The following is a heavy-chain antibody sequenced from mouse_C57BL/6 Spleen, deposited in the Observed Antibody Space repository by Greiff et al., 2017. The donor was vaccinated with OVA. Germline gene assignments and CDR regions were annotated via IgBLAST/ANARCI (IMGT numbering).Heavy chain of an antibody. D-gene: IGHD2-12*01. CDR3: ASFYDGIAY. CDR2: IRNKANGYTT. J-gene: IGHJ3*01. CDR1: GFTFTDYY. Sequence: EVHLVESGGGLVQPGGSLSLSCAASGFTFTDYYMSWVRQPPGKALEWLGFIRNKANGYTTEYSASVKGRFTISRDNSQSILYLQMNALRAEDSATYYCASFYDGIAYWGQGTLVTVSA. V-gene: IGHV7-3*01.